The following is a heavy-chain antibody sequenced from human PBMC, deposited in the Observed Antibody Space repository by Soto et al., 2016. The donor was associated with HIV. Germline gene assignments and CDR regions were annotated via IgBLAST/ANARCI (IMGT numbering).Heavy chain of an antibody. D-gene: IGHD5-12*01. V-gene: IGHV4-61*02. CDR3: ARASRWLPGXAFDL. CDR1: GGSINSGDYY. Sequence: QVQLQGSGPGLVKPSQTLSLTCTVSGGSINSGDYYWSWIRQPAGKGPEWIGRVHLSGTTNYHPSLKSRVSISLDTSTNQLSLSLTSVTAADTAMYYCARASRWLPGXAFDLXSQGTMVTVSS. J-gene: IGHJ3*01. CDR2: VHLSGTT.